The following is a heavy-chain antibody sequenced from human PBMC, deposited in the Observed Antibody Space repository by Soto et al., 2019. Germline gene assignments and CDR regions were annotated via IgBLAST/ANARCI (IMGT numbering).Heavy chain of an antibody. D-gene: IGHD2-15*01. J-gene: IGHJ3*02. CDR1: GGSLQSYA. V-gene: IGHV1-69*13. CDR3: ARITYASSGDDAFDI. Sequence: GASAEVTCKCSGGSLQSYAVSWVGQAPIQGLEWMGGIIPIFGTANYAQKFRGRVTITADESTSTAYMELSSLRSEDTAVYYCARITYASSGDDAFDIWGQGTMVTV. CDR2: IIPIFGTA.